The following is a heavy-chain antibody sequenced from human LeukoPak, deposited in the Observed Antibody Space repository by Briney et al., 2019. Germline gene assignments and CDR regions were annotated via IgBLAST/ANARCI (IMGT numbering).Heavy chain of an antibody. J-gene: IGHJ4*02. CDR3: AKLHGYYYDSSGYYFDY. CDR1: GFTFSSYA. D-gene: IGHD3-22*01. CDR2: ISGSGGST. Sequence: GGSLRLSCAASGFTFSSYAMSWVRQAPGKGLEWVSAISGSGGSTYYADSVKGRFTISRDNSKNTLYLQMNSLRAEDTAVCYCAKLHGYYYDSSGYYFDYWGQGTLVTVSS. V-gene: IGHV3-23*01.